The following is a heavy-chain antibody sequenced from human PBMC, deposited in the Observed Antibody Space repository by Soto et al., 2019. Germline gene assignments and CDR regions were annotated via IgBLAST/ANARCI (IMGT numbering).Heavy chain of an antibody. J-gene: IGHJ5*02. V-gene: IGHV3-23*01. Sequence: EVQLLESGGGLVQPGGSLRLSCAASGFTFSSYAMSWVRQAPGKGLEWVSAISGSGGSTYYADSVKGRFTISRDNAKNSLYLQMNSLRAEDTAVYYCARVAWELLGGRWFDPWGQGTLVTVSS. D-gene: IGHD1-26*01. CDR1: GFTFSSYA. CDR3: ARVAWELLGGRWFDP. CDR2: ISGSGGST.